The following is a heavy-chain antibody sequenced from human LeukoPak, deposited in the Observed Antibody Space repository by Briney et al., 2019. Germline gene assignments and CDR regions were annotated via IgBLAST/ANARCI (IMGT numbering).Heavy chain of an antibody. Sequence: GGSLRLSCAASGFTFSSYEMNWVRQAPGKGLEWASYISSSGSTIYYADSVKGRFTISRDNSKNTLYLQMNSLRAEDTAVYYCARAVSGYYYGSGSYWGQGTLVTVSS. CDR2: ISSSGSTI. D-gene: IGHD3-10*01. CDR3: ARAVSGYYYGSGSY. CDR1: GFTFSSYE. J-gene: IGHJ4*02. V-gene: IGHV3-48*03.